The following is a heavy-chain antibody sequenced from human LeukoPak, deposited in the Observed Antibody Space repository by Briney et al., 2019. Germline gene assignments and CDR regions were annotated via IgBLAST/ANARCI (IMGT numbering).Heavy chain of an antibody. J-gene: IGHJ4*02. Sequence: SETLSLTCAVYGGSFSGYYWGWIRQPPGKGLEWIGTIYHSGSTYYNASLKSRVTISVDTSKNQFSLKLNSVTAADTALYYCARLAGILTGFSLYYFDSWGQGTLVTVSS. CDR1: GGSFSGYY. CDR3: ARLAGILTGFSLYYFDS. CDR2: IYHSGST. D-gene: IGHD3-9*01. V-gene: IGHV4-38-2*01.